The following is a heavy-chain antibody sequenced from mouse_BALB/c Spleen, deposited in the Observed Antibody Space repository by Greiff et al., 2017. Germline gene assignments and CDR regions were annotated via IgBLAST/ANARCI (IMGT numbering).Heavy chain of an antibody. CDR2: IIPSSGYT. CDR3: AKYSSGYERPWFAY. J-gene: IGHJ3*01. Sequence: VQLQQSGAELARPGASVKMSCKASGYTFTSYTMHWVKQRPGQGLEWIGYIIPSSGYTNYNQKFKDKATLTADKSTSTAYMQLSRLTTEDSTVYYGAKYSSGYERPWFAYWGQGTLVTVSA. D-gene: IGHD3-1*01. V-gene: IGHV1-4*01. CDR1: GYTFTSYT.